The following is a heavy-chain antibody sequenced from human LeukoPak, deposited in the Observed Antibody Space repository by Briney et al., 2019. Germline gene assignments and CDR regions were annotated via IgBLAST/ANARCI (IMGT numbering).Heavy chain of an antibody. CDR2: IYYSGST. Sequence: SETLSLTCTVSGGSISSYYWSWIRQPPGKGLEWIGYIYYSGSTNYNPSLKSRVTISVDTSKNQFSLKLSSVTAADTAVYYCARHRVAAAANWFDPWGPGTLVTVSS. J-gene: IGHJ5*02. V-gene: IGHV4-59*01. CDR1: GGSISSYY. CDR3: ARHRVAAAANWFDP. D-gene: IGHD6-13*01.